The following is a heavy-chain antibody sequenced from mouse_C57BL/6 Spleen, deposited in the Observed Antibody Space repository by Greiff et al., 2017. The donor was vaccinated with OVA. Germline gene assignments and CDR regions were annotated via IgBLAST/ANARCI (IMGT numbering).Heavy chain of an antibody. J-gene: IGHJ1*03. CDR3: ARKGGYDYGWYFDV. D-gene: IGHD2-4*01. Sequence: QVQLQQSGPGLVQPSQSLSITCTVSGFSLTSYGVHWVRQSPGKGLEWLGVIWSGGSTDYNAAFISRLSISKDNSKSQVFFKMNSLQADDTAIYYCARKGGYDYGWYFDVWGTGTTVTVSS. CDR2: IWSGGST. CDR1: GFSLTSYG. V-gene: IGHV2-2*01.